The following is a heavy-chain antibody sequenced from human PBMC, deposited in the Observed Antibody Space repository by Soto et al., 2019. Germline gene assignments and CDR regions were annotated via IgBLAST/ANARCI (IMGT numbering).Heavy chain of an antibody. CDR1: GYTFTSSA. CDR3: ARDIVGGMGFDS. Sequence: ASVKVSCKASGYTFTSSAIHWVRQAPGQGLEWMGGINGGNGHTKYSQKLQGRVTITRDTSASTAYMELRSLRSEDTAVYYCARDIVGGMGFDSWGQGTLVTVSS. J-gene: IGHJ4*02. CDR2: INGGNGHT. D-gene: IGHD1-26*01. V-gene: IGHV1-3*01.